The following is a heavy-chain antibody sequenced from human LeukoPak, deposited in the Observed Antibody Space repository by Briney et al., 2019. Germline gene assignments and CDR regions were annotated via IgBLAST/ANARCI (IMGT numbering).Heavy chain of an antibody. CDR3: ARSTWSGRVDAFDI. J-gene: IGHJ3*02. V-gene: IGHV4-59*01. D-gene: IGHD3-3*01. Sequence: SETLSLTCTVSGGSISSYYWSWIRQPAGKGLEWIGEIYHSGSTNYNPSLKSRVTISVDTSKNQFSLKLSSVTAADTAVYYCARSTWSGRVDAFDIWGQGTMVTVSS. CDR1: GGSISSYY. CDR2: IYHSGST.